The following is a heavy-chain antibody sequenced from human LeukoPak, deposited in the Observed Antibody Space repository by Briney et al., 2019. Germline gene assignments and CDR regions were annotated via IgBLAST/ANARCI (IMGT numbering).Heavy chain of an antibody. CDR2: ISASGST. V-gene: IGHV4-4*07. CDR3: ARASSDYSLSWFDP. D-gene: IGHD3-22*01. CDR1: GPLISSWY. Sequence: SETLSLTCNVSGPLISSWYWNWIRQPAGKGLEWIGHISASGSTRYNPSLKSRVTMSLDTSKKQFSLKLGSVTAADTAVYYCARASSDYSLSWFDPWGQGTLVTVSS. J-gene: IGHJ5*02.